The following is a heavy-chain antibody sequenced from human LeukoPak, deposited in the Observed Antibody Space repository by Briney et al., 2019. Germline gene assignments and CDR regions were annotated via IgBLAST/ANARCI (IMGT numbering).Heavy chain of an antibody. CDR1: GGSFSGYY. CDR2: INHSGST. D-gene: IGHD1-1*01. V-gene: IGHV4-34*01. CDR3: AKEERVGGYFGH. J-gene: IGHJ4*02. Sequence: SETLSLTCAVYGGSFSGYYWSWIRQPPGKGLEWIGEINHSGSTNYNPSLKSRVTISVDTSKNQFSLKLSSVTAADTAVYYCAKEERVGGYFGHWGRGTLVTVSS.